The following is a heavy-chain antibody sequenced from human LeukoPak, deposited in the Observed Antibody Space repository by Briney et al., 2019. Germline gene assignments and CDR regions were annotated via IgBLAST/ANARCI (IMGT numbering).Heavy chain of an antibody. J-gene: IGHJ4*02. CDR3: ARREDYFDY. Sequence: GGSLRLSCAASGFTFSGYGIHWVRQAPGKGLEWVAFIRYDGNNKYYTDSVKGRFTISRDNSKNTAYLQMDSLRDEDTAVYYCARREDYFDYWGQGTLVTVSS. V-gene: IGHV3-30*02. CDR2: IRYDGNNK. CDR1: GFTFSGYG.